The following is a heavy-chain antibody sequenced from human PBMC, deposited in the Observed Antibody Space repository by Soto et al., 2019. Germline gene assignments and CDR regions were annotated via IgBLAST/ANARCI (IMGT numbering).Heavy chain of an antibody. CDR2: ISGSGTGT. CDR1: GFTFSSYW. Sequence: PGGSLRLSCAASGFTFSSYWMSWVRQAPGKGLEWVSGISGSGTGTYYADSVKGRFTISRDNSKGTVYLHMNSLRADDTAIYYCAKEGGGGAAMVTSYFDYWGQGTLVTV. J-gene: IGHJ4*02. D-gene: IGHD5-18*01. CDR3: AKEGGGGAAMVTSYFDY. V-gene: IGHV3-23*01.